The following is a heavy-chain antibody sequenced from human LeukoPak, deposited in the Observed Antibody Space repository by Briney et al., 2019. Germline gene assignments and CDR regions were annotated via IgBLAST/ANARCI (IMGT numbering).Heavy chain of an antibody. D-gene: IGHD3-10*01. CDR1: GGSISSGSYY. CDR2: IYTSGST. Sequence: PSETLSLTCTVSGGSISSGSYYWSWIRQPAGEGLEWIGRIYTSGSTNYNPSLKSRVTISVDTSKNQFSLKLSSVTAADTAVYYCARELWFGELLDYWGQGTLVTVSS. CDR3: ARELWFGELLDY. J-gene: IGHJ4*02. V-gene: IGHV4-61*02.